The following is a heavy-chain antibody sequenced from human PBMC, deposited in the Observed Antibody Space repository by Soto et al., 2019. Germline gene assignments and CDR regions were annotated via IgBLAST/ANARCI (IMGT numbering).Heavy chain of an antibody. CDR3: ARDSITMVRGPMNWFDP. D-gene: IGHD3-10*01. Sequence: SETLSLTCAVSGGSISSSNWWRWVRQPPGKGLEWIGEIYHSGSTNYNPSLKSRVTISVDKSKNQFSLKLSSVTAADTAVYYCARDSITMVRGPMNWFDPWGQGTLVTVSS. V-gene: IGHV4-4*02. CDR2: IYHSGST. J-gene: IGHJ5*02. CDR1: GGSISSSNW.